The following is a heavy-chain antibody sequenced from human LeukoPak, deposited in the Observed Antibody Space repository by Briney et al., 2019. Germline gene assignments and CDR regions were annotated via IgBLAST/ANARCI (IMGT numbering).Heavy chain of an antibody. CDR1: GLTFDEYG. CDR2: INWNGGST. V-gene: IGHV3-20*04. Sequence: PGGSLRLSCAASGLTFDEYGMSWVRQAPGKGLEWVSGINWNGGSTGYADSVKGRFTISRDNAKNSLYLQMNSLRAEDTALYYCARGYYYDNSGLFDYWGQGTLVTVSS. J-gene: IGHJ4*02. CDR3: ARGYYYDNSGLFDY. D-gene: IGHD3-22*01.